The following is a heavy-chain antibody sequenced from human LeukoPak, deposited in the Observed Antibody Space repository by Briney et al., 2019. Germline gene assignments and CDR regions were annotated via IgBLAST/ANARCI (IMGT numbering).Heavy chain of an antibody. Sequence: GGSLRLSCAASGFTFSSCAMSWVRQAPGKGLEWVSAISGSGGSTYYADSVKGRFTISRDNSKNTLYLQMNSLRAEDTAVYYCARLARTDYDILTGHPDYWGQGTLVTVSS. V-gene: IGHV3-23*01. D-gene: IGHD3-9*01. CDR2: ISGSGGST. J-gene: IGHJ4*02. CDR3: ARLARTDYDILTGHPDY. CDR1: GFTFSSCA.